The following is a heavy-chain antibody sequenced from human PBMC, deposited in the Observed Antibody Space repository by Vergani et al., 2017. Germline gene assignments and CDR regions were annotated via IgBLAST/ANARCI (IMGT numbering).Heavy chain of an antibody. V-gene: IGHV4-61*10. CDR1: GGSINSHNYY. J-gene: IGHJ3*02. CDR2: IYYSGST. CDR3: ASHIVVVPAAYWADAFDI. D-gene: IGHD2-2*01. Sequence: QVQLQESGPGLVKPSQTLSLTCTVSGGSINSHNYYWSWIRQPAGKGLEWIGYIYYSGSTNYNPSLKSRVTISVDTSKNQFSLKLSSVTAADTAVYYCASHIVVVPAAYWADAFDIWGQGTMVTVSS.